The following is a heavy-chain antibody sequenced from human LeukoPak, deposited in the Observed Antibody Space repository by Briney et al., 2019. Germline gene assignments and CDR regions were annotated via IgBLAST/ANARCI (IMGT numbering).Heavy chain of an antibody. CDR2: INHSGST. CDR3: ASYSNTDYFDY. D-gene: IGHD4-11*01. J-gene: IGHJ4*02. CDR1: GESFSGYY. V-gene: IGHV4-34*01. Sequence: SETLSLTCAVYGESFSGYYWSWIRQPPGKGLEWIGEINHSGSTNYNPSLKSRVTISVDTSKNQFSLKLSSVTAADTAVYYCASYSNTDYFDYWGQGTLVTVSS.